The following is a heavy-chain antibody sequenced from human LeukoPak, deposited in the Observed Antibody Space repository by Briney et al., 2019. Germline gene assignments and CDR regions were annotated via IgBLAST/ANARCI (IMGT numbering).Heavy chain of an antibody. CDR2: IYTSGST. Sequence: PSQTLSLTCTVSGGSISSGSYYGSWIRQPAGEGLVWIERIYTSGSTNYNPSLKSRVTISVDTSKNQFSLKLSSVTAADTAVYYCARAGDIVVVPAAYITGSFDPWGQGTLVTVSS. D-gene: IGHD2-2*01. J-gene: IGHJ5*02. V-gene: IGHV4-61*02. CDR1: GGSISSGSYY. CDR3: ARAGDIVVVPAAYITGSFDP.